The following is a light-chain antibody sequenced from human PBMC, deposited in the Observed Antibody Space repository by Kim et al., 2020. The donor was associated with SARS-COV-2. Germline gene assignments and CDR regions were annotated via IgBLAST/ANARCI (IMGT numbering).Light chain of an antibody. J-gene: IGKJ4*01. CDR2: GPS. CDR3: QQDYNLL. V-gene: IGKV3D-7*01. CDR1: QSVSSSY. Sequence: PGERVTLSCRASQSVSSSYLPWYQQKPGQAPRLLINGPSARASSIPARFSGSGSGTDFTLTISSLQPEDFAVYYCQQDYNLLFGGGTKVDIK.